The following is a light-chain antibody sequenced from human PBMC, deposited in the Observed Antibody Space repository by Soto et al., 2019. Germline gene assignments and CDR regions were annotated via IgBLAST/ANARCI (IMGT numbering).Light chain of an antibody. CDR1: SSNIGAGYD. Sequence: QSVLTQPPSVSGAPGQRVTISCTGSSSNIGAGYDVHWYQQLPGTAPKLLIYGNSNRPSGVPDRFSGSKSGTSASLAITGLQAEDEADYYCQSYDSSLSAHNYVFGTGTKLPS. V-gene: IGLV1-40*01. CDR2: GNS. CDR3: QSYDSSLSAHNYV. J-gene: IGLJ1*01.